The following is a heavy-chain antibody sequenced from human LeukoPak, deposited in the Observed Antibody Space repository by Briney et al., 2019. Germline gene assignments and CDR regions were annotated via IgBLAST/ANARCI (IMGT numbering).Heavy chain of an antibody. J-gene: IGHJ4*02. V-gene: IGHV3-30*03. D-gene: IGHD3-22*01. CDR3: ARDLNSYDSSGYAAPTTY. CDR2: ISYDGSNK. Sequence: GGSLRLSCAASGFTFSSYGMHWVRQAPGKGLEWVAVISYDGSNKYYADSVKGRFTISRDNSKNTLYLQMNSLRAEDTAVYYCARDLNSYDSSGYAAPTTYWGQGTLVTVSS. CDR1: GFTFSSYG.